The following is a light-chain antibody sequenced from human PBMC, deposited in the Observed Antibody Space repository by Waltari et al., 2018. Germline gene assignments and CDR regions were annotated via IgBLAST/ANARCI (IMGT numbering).Light chain of an antibody. CDR2: GVS. Sequence: TVMTQSPVALSVSPGERVTLSCRASQSVSSNLAWYQQKPGQAPRPLIYGVSTRATGIPARFSGSGSVTEFTLTISSLQSEDFAVYYCQQDNDWPPVTFGGGTKVEIK. CDR3: QQDNDWPPVT. V-gene: IGKV3-15*01. J-gene: IGKJ4*01. CDR1: QSVSSN.